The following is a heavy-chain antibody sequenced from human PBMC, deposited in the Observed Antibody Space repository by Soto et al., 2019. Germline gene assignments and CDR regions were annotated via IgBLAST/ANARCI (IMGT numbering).Heavy chain of an antibody. D-gene: IGHD4-17*01. CDR1: GFTCSSYA. CDR3: ARDSNYGDYGGLDY. CDR2: ISYDGSNK. J-gene: IGHJ4*02. V-gene: IGHV3-30-3*01. Sequence: GGSLRLSCAASGFTCSSYAMHWVRQAPGKGLEWVAVISYDGSNKYYADSVKGRFTISRDNSKNTLYLQMNSLRAEDTAVYYCARDSNYGDYGGLDYWGQGTLVTVSS.